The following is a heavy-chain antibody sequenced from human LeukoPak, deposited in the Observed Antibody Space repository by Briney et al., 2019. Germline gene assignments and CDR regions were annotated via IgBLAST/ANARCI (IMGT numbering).Heavy chain of an antibody. J-gene: IGHJ5*02. CDR2: MNPNTGNT. V-gene: IGHV1-8*01. D-gene: IGHD3-22*01. CDR3: ARDFHYFDSSGYYRGGWFDP. CDR1: GYTFNSYD. Sequence: ASVKVSCKASGYTFNSYDINWVRQATGQGLEWMGWMNPNTGNTGYGERFQGRLTMTRDISMSTAYMELSSLRSEDTAIYYCARDFHYFDSSGYYRGGWFDPWGQGTLVTVSS.